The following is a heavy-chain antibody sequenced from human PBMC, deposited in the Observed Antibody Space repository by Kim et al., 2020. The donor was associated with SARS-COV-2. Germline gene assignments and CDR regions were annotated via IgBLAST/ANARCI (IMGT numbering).Heavy chain of an antibody. J-gene: IGHJ5*02. CDR2: IGTTDAFI. CDR3: ARSGIVTVLRRNCLDP. Sequence: GGSLRLSCAASGFTFSHYSMNWVRQTPGKGLEWIASIGTTDAFIYYADSVKGRFTISRDNAENSLYLQMNNLRAEDTAVYYCARSGIVTVLRRNCLDPWGQGALVTV. V-gene: IGHV3-21*01. CDR1: GFTFSHYS. D-gene: IGHD1-26*01.